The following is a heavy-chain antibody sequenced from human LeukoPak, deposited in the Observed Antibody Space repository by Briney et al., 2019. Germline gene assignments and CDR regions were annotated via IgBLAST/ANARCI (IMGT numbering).Heavy chain of an antibody. CDR3: ARHIPVIWSSGYYYGMAV. CDR2: ISYSGST. V-gene: IGHV4-59*08. D-gene: IGHD3-3*01. J-gene: IGHJ6*02. Sequence: SETLSLTCTVSGGSISNYYWSWIRQPPGKGLECIGYISYSGSTNYSPSLRRRVALSQDTFRNQSSLRLNSVPAAETAVYYCARHIPVIWSSGYYYGMAVWGQGTTVTVSS. CDR1: GGSISNYY.